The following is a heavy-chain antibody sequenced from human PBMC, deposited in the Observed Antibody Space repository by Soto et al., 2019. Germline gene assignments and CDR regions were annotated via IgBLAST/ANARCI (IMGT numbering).Heavy chain of an antibody. D-gene: IGHD5-18*01. J-gene: IGHJ3*02. V-gene: IGHV3-74*01. CDR2: INSDGSST. Sequence: VGSLRLSCAASGFTFSSYWMHWVRQAPGKGLVWVSRINSDGSSTSYADSVKGRFTISRDNAKNTLYLQMNSLRAEDTAVCYCATNTAMVTKENGAFDICGHGTILPVSS. CDR3: ATNTAMVTKENGAFDI. CDR1: GFTFSSYW.